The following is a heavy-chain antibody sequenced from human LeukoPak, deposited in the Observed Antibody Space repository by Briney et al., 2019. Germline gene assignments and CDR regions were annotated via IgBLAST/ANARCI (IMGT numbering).Heavy chain of an antibody. CDR1: GFTFSSYE. V-gene: IGHV3-48*03. CDR2: ISSSGSTI. J-gene: IGHJ4*02. D-gene: IGHD4-17*01. CDR3: ARHYSYGDYPLDC. Sequence: QPGGSLRLSCAASGFTFSSYEMNWVRQAPGKGLEWVSYISSSGSTIYYADSVKGRFTISRDNAKNSLYLQMNSLRAEDTAVYYCARHYSYGDYPLDCWGRGTLVTVSS.